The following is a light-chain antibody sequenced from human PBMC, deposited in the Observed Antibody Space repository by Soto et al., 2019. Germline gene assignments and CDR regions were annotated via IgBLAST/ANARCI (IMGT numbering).Light chain of an antibody. Sequence: QSVLTQPPSVTAAPGQTVTISRSASSSNIGGHSVSWYQQLPATAPKLHLYDDNKRPSGIPDRFSASKSGTSATLGITGFXPADNADYYCGSCDSSLSAYVFGTGTK. CDR3: GSCDSSLSAYV. CDR2: DDN. V-gene: IGLV1-51*01. CDR1: SSNIGGHS. J-gene: IGLJ1*01.